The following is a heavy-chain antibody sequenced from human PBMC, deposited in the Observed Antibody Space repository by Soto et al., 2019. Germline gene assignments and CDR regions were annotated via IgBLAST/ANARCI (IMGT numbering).Heavy chain of an antibody. D-gene: IGHD4-17*01. V-gene: IGHV3-33*01. Sequence: GGSLRLSCAASGFTFSSYGMHWVRQAPGKGLEWVAVIWCDGSNKYYADSVKGRFTISRDNSKNTLYLQMNSLRAEDTAVYYCARDRADYGDYPFYYYYYYMDVWGKGTTVTVSS. CDR1: GFTFSSYG. CDR3: ARDRADYGDYPFYYYYYYMDV. J-gene: IGHJ6*03. CDR2: IWCDGSNK.